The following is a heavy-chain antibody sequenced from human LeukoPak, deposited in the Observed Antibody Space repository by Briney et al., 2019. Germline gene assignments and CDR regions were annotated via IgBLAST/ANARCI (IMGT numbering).Heavy chain of an antibody. CDR1: GGTFSSYA. D-gene: IGHD3-22*01. Sequence: ASVKVSCKASGGTFSSYAISWVRQAPGQGLEWMGRIIPILGIANYAQKFQGRVTITADKSTSTAYMELSSLRSEDTAVYYCASLHYYDSSGYNIFDYWGQGTLVTVSS. CDR2: IIPILGIA. CDR3: ASLHYYDSSGYNIFDY. J-gene: IGHJ4*02. V-gene: IGHV1-69*04.